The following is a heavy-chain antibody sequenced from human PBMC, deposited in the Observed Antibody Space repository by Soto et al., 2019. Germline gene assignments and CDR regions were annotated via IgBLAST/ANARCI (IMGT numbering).Heavy chain of an antibody. CDR2: ISSGASTI. CDR3: ARDHVGSGSYYQGYLFDY. V-gene: IGHV3-48*02. CDR1: GFTFSNYN. J-gene: IGHJ4*02. D-gene: IGHD3-10*01. Sequence: PGGSLRLSCVVSGFTFSNYNMNWVRQGPGKGLEWVSYISSGASTIYYADSVKGRFTISRDNAKNSLYLQMNSLRDEDTAVYYCARDHVGSGSYYQGYLFDYWGQGALVTVSS.